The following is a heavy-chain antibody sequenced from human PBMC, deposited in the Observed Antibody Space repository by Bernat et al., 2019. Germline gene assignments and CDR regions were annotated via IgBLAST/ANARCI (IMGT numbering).Heavy chain of an antibody. CDR2: ISHDGSNK. CDR1: GFTFSSYG. D-gene: IGHD4-17*01. V-gene: IGHV3-30*18. Sequence: QVQLVESGGGVVQPGRSLRLSCAASGFTFSSYGMHWVRQAPGKGLEWVAVISHDGSNKYYADSVKGRFTISRDNSKNTLYLQMNSLRAEDTAVYYCAKGRDYGGNADAFDIWGQGTMVTVSS. CDR3: AKGRDYGGNADAFDI. J-gene: IGHJ3*02.